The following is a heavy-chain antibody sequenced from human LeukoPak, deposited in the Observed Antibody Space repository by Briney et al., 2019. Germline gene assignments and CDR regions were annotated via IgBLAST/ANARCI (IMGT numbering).Heavy chain of an antibody. D-gene: IGHD3-3*01. V-gene: IGHV4-34*01. J-gene: IGHJ4*02. Sequence: SETLSLTCAVYGGSFSGYYWSWIRQPPGKGLEWIAEINHSGSTNYNPSLKSRVSILVDTSKNQFSLELRSVTAADTAVYYCARGGGNRPVTYYDFWSGYYPGYFAYWGEGTLVTVSS. CDR2: INHSGST. CDR3: ARGGGNRPVTYYDFWSGYYPGYFAY. CDR1: GGSFSGYY.